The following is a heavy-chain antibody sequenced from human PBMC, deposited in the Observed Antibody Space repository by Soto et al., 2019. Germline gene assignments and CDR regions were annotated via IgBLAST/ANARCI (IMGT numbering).Heavy chain of an antibody. CDR3: AQNGGAVAGGAFFDY. CDR2: IYWDDDK. CDR1: GFSLSTSGVG. D-gene: IGHD6-19*01. J-gene: IGHJ4*02. V-gene: IGHV2-5*02. Sequence: QITLKESGPTLVKPTQTLTLTCTFSGFSLSTSGVGVGWIRQPPGKALEWLALIYWDDDKRYSPSLKSRLTITKDTSKNQVVLTMTNMDPVDTATYYCAQNGGAVAGGAFFDYWGQGTLVTVSS.